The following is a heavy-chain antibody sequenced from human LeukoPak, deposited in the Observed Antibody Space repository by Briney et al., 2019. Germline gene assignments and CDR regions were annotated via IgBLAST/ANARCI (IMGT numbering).Heavy chain of an antibody. CDR3: VRREAWWQRLPEVRQFAF. CDR2: INHSGST. J-gene: IGHJ4*02. CDR1: GGSFSGCY. D-gene: IGHD2-15*01. Sequence: SETLSLTCAVYGGSFSGCYWSWIRQPPGKGLEWIGEINHSGSTNYNPSLKSRVTISVDTSKNQFSLKLSSVTAADTAVYYCVRREAWWQRLPEVRQFAFWDQGTLVTVSS. V-gene: IGHV4-34*01.